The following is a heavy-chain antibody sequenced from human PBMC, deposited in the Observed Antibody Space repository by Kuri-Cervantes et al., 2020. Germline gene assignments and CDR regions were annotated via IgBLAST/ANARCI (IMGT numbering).Heavy chain of an antibody. J-gene: IGHJ3*02. Sequence: GSLRLSCTVSGDSISSYYWSWIRQPAGKGLEWIGRIYTSGSTNYNPSLKSRVTISVDKSKNQFSLKLSSVTAADTAVYYCARWGRRAFDIWGQGTMVTVSS. CDR1: GDSISSYY. CDR2: IYTSGST. CDR3: ARWGRRAFDI. V-gene: IGHV4-4*07. D-gene: IGHD3-16*01.